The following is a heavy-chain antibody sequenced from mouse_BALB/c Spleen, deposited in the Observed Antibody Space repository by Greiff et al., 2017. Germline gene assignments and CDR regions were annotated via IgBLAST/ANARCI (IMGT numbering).Heavy chain of an antibody. J-gene: IGHJ4*01. D-gene: IGHD1-1*01. CDR2: ISYSGST. V-gene: IGHV3-2*02. CDR3: ARFLHYGSIHYYAMDY. CDR1: GYSITSDYA. Sequence: EVQRVESGPGLVKPSQSLSLTCTVTGYSITSDYAWNWIRQFPGNKLEWMGYISYSGSTSYNPSLKSRISITRDTSKNQFFLQLNSVTTEDTATYYCARFLHYGSIHYYAMDYWGQGTSVTVSS.